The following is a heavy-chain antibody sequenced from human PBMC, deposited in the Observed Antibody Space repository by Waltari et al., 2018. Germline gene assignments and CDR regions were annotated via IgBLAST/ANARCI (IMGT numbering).Heavy chain of an antibody. CDR2: ITPIFGTA. CDR1: GGTFSSYA. V-gene: IGHV1-69*12. J-gene: IGHJ4*02. Sequence: QVQLVQSGAEVKKPGSSVKVSCKASGGTFSSYAISWVRQAPGQGLEWMGGITPIFGTANYAQKFQGRVTITADESTSTAYMELSSLRSEDTAVYYCARGGTYCSGGSCYLDYWGQGTLVTVSS. D-gene: IGHD2-15*01. CDR3: ARGGTYCSGGSCYLDY.